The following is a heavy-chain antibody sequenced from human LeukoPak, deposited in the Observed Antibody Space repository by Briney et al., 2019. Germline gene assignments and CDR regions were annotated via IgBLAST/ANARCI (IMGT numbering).Heavy chain of an antibody. CDR3: ARVYYSNSYDYWYFDL. CDR2: IFYSGST. Sequence: SETLSLTCTVSGGSISSYYWSWIRQPPGEGLEWIGYIFYSGSTNSNPSLKSRVTISVDTSKNQFSLKLSSVTAADTAVYYCARVYYSNSYDYWYFDLWGRGTLVTVSS. J-gene: IGHJ2*01. D-gene: IGHD6-13*01. CDR1: GGSISSYY. V-gene: IGHV4-59*01.